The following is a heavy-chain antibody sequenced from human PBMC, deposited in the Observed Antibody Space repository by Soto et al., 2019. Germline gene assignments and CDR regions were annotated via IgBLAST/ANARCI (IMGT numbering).Heavy chain of an antibody. D-gene: IGHD3-9*01. J-gene: IGHJ6*03. V-gene: IGHV4-59*01. CDR3: ARVTNGGRGFYDILTNRGYYYYYMDV. Sequence: SETLSLTCTVSGGSISSYYWSWIRQPPGKGLEWIGYIYYSGSTNYNPSLKSRVTISVDTSKNQFSLKLSSVTAADTAVYYCARVTNGGRGFYDILTNRGYYYYYMDVWGKGTTVTVSS. CDR2: IYYSGST. CDR1: GGSISSYY.